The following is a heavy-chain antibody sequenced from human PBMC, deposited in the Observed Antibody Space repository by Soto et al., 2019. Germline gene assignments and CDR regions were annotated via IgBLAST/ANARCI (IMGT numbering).Heavy chain of an antibody. Sequence: GGSLRLSCAASGFTFSSYAMSWVRQAPGKGLEWVSAISGSGGSTYYADSVKGRFTISRDNSKNTLYLQMNSLRAEDTAVYYCAKEGNYYDSSGYYYFDYWGQGTLVTVSS. J-gene: IGHJ4*02. CDR2: ISGSGGST. CDR1: GFTFSSYA. D-gene: IGHD3-22*01. CDR3: AKEGNYYDSSGYYYFDY. V-gene: IGHV3-23*01.